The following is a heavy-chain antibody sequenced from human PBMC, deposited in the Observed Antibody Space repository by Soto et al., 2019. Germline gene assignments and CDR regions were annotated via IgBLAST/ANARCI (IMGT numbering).Heavy chain of an antibody. D-gene: IGHD5-18*01. CDR2: IYSGGST. Sequence: EVQLVETGGGLIQPGGSLRLSCAASGFTVSSNYMSWVRQAPGKGLEWVSVIYSGGSTYYADSVKGRLTISRDNSKNQLDLQMNSLRAEDTAVYYCAISKAIVTGYFDLWGRGTLVTVSS. J-gene: IGHJ2*01. CDR3: AISKAIVTGYFDL. CDR1: GFTVSSNY. V-gene: IGHV3-53*02.